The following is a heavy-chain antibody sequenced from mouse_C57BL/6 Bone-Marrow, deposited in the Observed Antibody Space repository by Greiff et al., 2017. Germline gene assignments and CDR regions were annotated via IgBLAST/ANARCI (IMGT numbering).Heavy chain of an antibody. V-gene: IGHV1-81*01. Sequence: QVHLKQSGAELARPGASVKLSCKASGYTFTSYGISWVKQRTGQGLEWIGEIYPRSGNTNYNEKFKGKATLTADKSSSTAYMELRSLTSEDSAVYFSAGGLIYYDYDGDFDFWFRGTALTVSS. J-gene: IGHJ2*01. CDR1: GYTFTSYG. D-gene: IGHD2-4*01. CDR2: IYPRSGNT. CDR3: AGGLIYYDYDGDFDF.